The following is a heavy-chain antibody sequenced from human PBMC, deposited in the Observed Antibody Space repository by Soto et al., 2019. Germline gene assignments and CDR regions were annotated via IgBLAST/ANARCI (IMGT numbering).Heavy chain of an antibody. CDR1: GGTFSTFG. J-gene: IGHJ4*02. Sequence: SVKVSCKTSGGTFSTFGISWVRQAPGQGLEWMGGIIPFFGTAEYSQKFEDRITITADESTNTVYMDPRSLTSEDTAIYYCARTAPMDAGDKYYYDFWGQGALVTVSS. D-gene: IGHD3-16*01. CDR3: ARTAPMDAGDKYYYDF. CDR2: IIPFFGTA. V-gene: IGHV1-69*13.